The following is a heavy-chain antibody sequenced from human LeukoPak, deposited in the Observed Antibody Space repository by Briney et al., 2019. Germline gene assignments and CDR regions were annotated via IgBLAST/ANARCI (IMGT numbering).Heavy chain of an antibody. V-gene: IGHV3-11*01. J-gene: IGHJ6*03. CDR1: VFTLIDYH. Sequence: GGSLTLSCTASVFTLIDYHLTWVRQAPGKGLEWVSKISPRGQTVFYSHSVEGRSTISRDNANNSLYLQLHNVRADDTAVHYCGSGGNNGYLDVWAKGPWSSSP. D-gene: IGHD1-14*01. CDR3: GSGGNNGYLDV. CDR2: ISPRGQTV.